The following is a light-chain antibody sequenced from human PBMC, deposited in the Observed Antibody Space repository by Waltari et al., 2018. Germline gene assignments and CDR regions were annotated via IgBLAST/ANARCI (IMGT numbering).Light chain of an antibody. CDR2: DKN. CDR1: SLRSYY. CDR3: HSRDASGVGGS. V-gene: IGLV3-19*01. Sequence: SSELTQDPAVSVAMGQTVRITCQGDSLRSYYASWYQQRPGQAPRLVMYDKNNRPSGVPDRFSGSSAHNTASLTITGAQAEDDASYYGHSRDASGVGGSFGGGTKLTVL. J-gene: IGLJ2*01.